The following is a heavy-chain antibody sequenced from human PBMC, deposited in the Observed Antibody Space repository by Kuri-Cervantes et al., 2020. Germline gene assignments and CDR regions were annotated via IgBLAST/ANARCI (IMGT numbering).Heavy chain of an antibody. J-gene: IGHJ3*02. V-gene: IGHV4-59*08. Sequence: GSLRLSCAVSGGSISSYYWSWIRQPPGKGLEWIGYIYYSGSTNYNPSLKSRVTISVDTSKNQFSLKLSSVTAADTAVYYCASPKSSGWYKWDAFDIWGQGTMVTVSS. CDR2: IYYSGST. CDR1: GGSISSYY. D-gene: IGHD6-19*01. CDR3: ASPKSSGWYKWDAFDI.